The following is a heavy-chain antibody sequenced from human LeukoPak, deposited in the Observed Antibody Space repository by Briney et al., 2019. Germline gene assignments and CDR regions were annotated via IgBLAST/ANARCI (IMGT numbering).Heavy chain of an antibody. CDR3: ARAHLSSGRIGYRTLDY. D-gene: IGHD6-25*01. CDR2: ISIRGDTI. J-gene: IGHJ4*02. Sequence: GGSLRLSCEPSGFTFSSYSMNWVRQAPGRGLDWVSYISIRGDTIYYADSVKGRFTVSRDNVKNSLYLHMNSLRAEDTAVYFCARAHLSSGRIGYRTLDYWGQGTLVTVPS. V-gene: IGHV3-48*01. CDR1: GFTFSSYS.